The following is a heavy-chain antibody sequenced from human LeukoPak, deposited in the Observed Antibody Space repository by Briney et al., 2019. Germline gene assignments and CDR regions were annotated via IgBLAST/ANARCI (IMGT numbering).Heavy chain of an antibody. CDR1: GDSVSNYY. D-gene: IGHD1/OR15-1a*01. V-gene: IGHV4-59*08. J-gene: IGHJ4*02. CDR3: ARHVGNTLYFLDY. Sequence: PSETLSLTCTVSGDSVSNYYWSWLRQPPGKRLEWIGHSSYSGSTKYNPSLNSRGTLSVDTSKTQLSLKLSSVTAADTAVYYCARHVGNTLYFLDYWGQGILVTVSS. CDR2: SSYSGST.